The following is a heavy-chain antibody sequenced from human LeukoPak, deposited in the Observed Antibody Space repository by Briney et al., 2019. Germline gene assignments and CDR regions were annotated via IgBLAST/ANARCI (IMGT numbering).Heavy chain of an antibody. CDR2: ISSSDTTI. J-gene: IGHJ4*02. CDR1: GFTFSDYY. V-gene: IGHV3-11*04. D-gene: IGHD2-2*01. Sequence: GGSLRLSCAGSGFTFSDYYVSWIRQAPGKGPEWVSYISSSDTTIYYADSVKGRFTISRDNAQNSLYLQMNTLRADDTAVYYCARADCSSTSCYELDYWGQGTLVTVSS. CDR3: ARADCSSTSCYELDY.